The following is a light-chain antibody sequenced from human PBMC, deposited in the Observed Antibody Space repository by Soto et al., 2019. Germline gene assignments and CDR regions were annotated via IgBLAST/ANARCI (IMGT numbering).Light chain of an antibody. V-gene: IGLV1-40*01. CDR2: GNS. Sequence: QSVLTQPPSVSGAPGQRVTISCTGSSSNIGAGYDVHWYQQLPGTAPKLLSYGNSNRPSGVPDRFSGSKSGTSASLAITGLQAEDEADYYCQPYDSSLSGYVVFGGGTKLTVL. J-gene: IGLJ2*01. CDR1: SSNIGAGYD. CDR3: QPYDSSLSGYVV.